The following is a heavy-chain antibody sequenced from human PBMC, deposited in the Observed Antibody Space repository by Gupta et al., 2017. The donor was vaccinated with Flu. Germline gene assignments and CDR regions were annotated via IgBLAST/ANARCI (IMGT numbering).Heavy chain of an antibody. V-gene: IGHV1-18*01. Sequence: QVQLVQSGAEVKKPGASVKVSCKASGYTFTSYGISWVRQAPGQGLEWMGWISAYNGNTNYAQKLQGRVTMTTDTSTSTAYMELRSLRSDDTAVYYCARAHTYGGNSRRITWFDPWGQGTLVTVSS. CDR3: ARAHTYGGNSRRITWFDP. J-gene: IGHJ5*02. CDR1: GYTFTSYG. CDR2: ISAYNGNT. D-gene: IGHD4-17*01.